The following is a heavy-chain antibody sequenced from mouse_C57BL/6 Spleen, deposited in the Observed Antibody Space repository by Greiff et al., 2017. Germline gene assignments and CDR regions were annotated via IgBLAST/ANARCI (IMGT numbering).Heavy chain of an antibody. CDR2: IYPADGDT. D-gene: IGHD1-1*01. V-gene: IGHV1-82*01. J-gene: IGHJ2*01. CDR3: ASAYYYSSGPYFDY. Sequence: QVQLKQSGPELVKPGASVKISCKASGYAFSSSWMNWVKQRPGQGLEWIGRIYPADGDTNYNGKFKGKDTLTADTSSSTAYMHLSSLTSEDSAVYFCASAYYYSSGPYFDYWGQGTTLTVAS. CDR1: GYAFSSSW.